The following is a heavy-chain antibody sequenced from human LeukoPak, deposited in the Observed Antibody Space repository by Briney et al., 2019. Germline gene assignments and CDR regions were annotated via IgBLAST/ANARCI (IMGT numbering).Heavy chain of an antibody. CDR2: INHSGST. Sequence: SETLSLTCAVYGVSFSAYYWSWIRQPPGKGLEWIGEINHSGSTNYNPSLKSRVTISVDTSKNQFSLKLSSVTAADTAVYYCARGRDYGDKDYWGQGTLVTVSS. CDR1: GVSFSAYY. V-gene: IGHV4-34*01. CDR3: ARGRDYGDKDY. J-gene: IGHJ4*02. D-gene: IGHD4-17*01.